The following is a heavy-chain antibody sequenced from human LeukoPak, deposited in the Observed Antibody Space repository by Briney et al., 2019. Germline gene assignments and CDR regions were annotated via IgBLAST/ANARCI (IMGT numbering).Heavy chain of an antibody. Sequence: GGSLRLSCVASGITFSNDAVSWVRQAPEKGLDWVSVISGNAHKIRYADSVKGRFTISRDNSENIVYLQMNNLRAEDTAVYYCAKGSYYDSSGSFYFDYWGQGTLVTVSS. D-gene: IGHD3-22*01. CDR2: ISGNAHKI. V-gene: IGHV3-23*01. CDR3: AKGSYYDSSGSFYFDY. CDR1: GITFSNDA. J-gene: IGHJ4*02.